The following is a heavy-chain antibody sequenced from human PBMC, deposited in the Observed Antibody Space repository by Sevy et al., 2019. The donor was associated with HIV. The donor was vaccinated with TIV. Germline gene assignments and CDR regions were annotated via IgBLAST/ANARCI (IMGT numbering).Heavy chain of an antibody. CDR3: ARGEVYGDYEYYFHY. CDR2: INTNTGNP. D-gene: IGHD4-17*01. Sequence: ASVKVSCKASGYTFTSYAMNWVRQAPGQGLEWMGRINTNTGNPTYAQGFTGRFVFSLDTSVSTAYLQISSLKAEGTAVYYCARGEVYGDYEYYFHYWGQGTLVTVSS. V-gene: IGHV7-4-1*02. CDR1: GYTFTSYA. J-gene: IGHJ4*02.